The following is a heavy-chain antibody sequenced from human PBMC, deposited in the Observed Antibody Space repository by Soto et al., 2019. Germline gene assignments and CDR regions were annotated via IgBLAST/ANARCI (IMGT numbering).Heavy chain of an antibody. D-gene: IGHD6-13*01. J-gene: IGHJ3*02. V-gene: IGHV3-7*01. CDR3: ARRSSSGYYAFDI. Sequence: GGSLRLSCAASGFTFSSNWMSCVRQAPGKGLEGVANIKQDGSEKFYVDSVKGRFTISRDNAKNSLYLQMNSLRAEDTAVYYCARRSSSGYYAFDIWGQGTMVTVSS. CDR2: IKQDGSEK. CDR1: GFTFSSNW.